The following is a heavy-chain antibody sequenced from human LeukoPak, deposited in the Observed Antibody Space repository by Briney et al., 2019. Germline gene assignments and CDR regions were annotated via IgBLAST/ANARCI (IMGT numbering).Heavy chain of an antibody. J-gene: IGHJ4*02. Sequence: GGSLRLSCAASGFTFSSYAMSWVRQAPVKGLEWVSAISGSGGSTYYADSVKGRFTISRDNSKNTLYLQMSSLRAEDTAVYYCAKVSGGITMIVVVKTYYFDYWGQGTLVTVSS. CDR3: AKVSGGITMIVVVKTYYFDY. CDR1: GFTFSSYA. CDR2: ISGSGGST. D-gene: IGHD3-22*01. V-gene: IGHV3-23*01.